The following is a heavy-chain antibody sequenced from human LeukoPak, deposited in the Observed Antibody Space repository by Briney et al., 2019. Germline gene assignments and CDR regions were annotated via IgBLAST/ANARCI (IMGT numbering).Heavy chain of an antibody. V-gene: IGHV5-51*01. CDR2: IYPGDSDT. CDR3: ARQTRDGSGGRGYSFDF. J-gene: IGHJ4*02. CDR1: GYIFTHNW. D-gene: IGHD3-10*01. Sequence: GESLKISCKGSGYIFTHNWIGWVRQMPGKGLEWMGIIYPGDSDTRYSPSFEGQVTISVDKSISTAYLQWSSLKASDTAMYYCARQTRDGSGGRGYSFDFWGQGTLVTFSS.